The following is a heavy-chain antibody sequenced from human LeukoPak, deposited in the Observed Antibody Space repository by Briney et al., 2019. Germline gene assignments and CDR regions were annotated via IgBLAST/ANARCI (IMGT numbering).Heavy chain of an antibody. CDR1: GFTFSSYA. CDR3: ARGLSASCFDT. V-gene: IGHV3-21*03. CDR2: INTTGDYI. J-gene: IGHJ5*02. Sequence: GGSLRLSCAASGFTFSSYAMTWVRQAPGKGLEWVSSINTTGDYIYYADSVKGRFTISRDNAENTLYLQVNSLRAEDTAVYYCARGLSASCFDTWGQGTLVTVSS.